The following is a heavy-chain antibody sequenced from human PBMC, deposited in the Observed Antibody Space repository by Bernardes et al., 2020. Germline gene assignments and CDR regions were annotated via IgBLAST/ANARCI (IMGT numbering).Heavy chain of an antibody. J-gene: IGHJ2*01. V-gene: IGHV3-21*01. CDR1: GFTFSSYS. Sequence: GGSLRLSCAASGFTFSSYSMNWVRQAPGKGLEWVSSISSSSSYIYYADSVKGRFTISRDNAKNSLYLQMNSLRAEDTAVYYCARDVLLEGLIVVAYWYFDLWGRGTLVTVSS. D-gene: IGHD2-21*01. CDR3: ARDVLLEGLIVVAYWYFDL. CDR2: ISSSSSYI.